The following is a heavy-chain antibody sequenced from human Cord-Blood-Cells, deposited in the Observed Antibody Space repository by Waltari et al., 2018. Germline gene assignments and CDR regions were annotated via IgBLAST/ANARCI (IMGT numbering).Heavy chain of an antibody. CDR2: IYTSGST. CDR1: GGPIRSGSSY. Sequence: QVQLQESGPGLVKPSQTLSLTCHVPGGPIRSGSSYWSWVRQPAGKGLEWIGYIYTSGSTNYYPSLKSRVTISVDTSKNQFSLKLSSVTAADTAVYYCARDAQDAFDIWGQGTMVTVSS. J-gene: IGHJ3*02. CDR3: ARDAQDAFDI. V-gene: IGHV4-61*09.